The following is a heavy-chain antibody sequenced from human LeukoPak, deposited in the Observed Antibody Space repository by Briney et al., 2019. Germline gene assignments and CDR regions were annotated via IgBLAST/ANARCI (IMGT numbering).Heavy chain of an antibody. CDR3: ASHPHSMVRSGREFDP. J-gene: IGHJ5*02. V-gene: IGHV3-23*01. CDR1: GFTFSSYA. Sequence: GGSLRLSCAASGFTFSSYAMSWVREAPGKGLEWVSDISGSGGSTYYADSVKGRFTISRDNSKNTLYLQMNSLRAEDTAVYYCASHPHSMVRSGREFDPWGQGTLVTVSS. CDR2: ISGSGGST. D-gene: IGHD3-10*01.